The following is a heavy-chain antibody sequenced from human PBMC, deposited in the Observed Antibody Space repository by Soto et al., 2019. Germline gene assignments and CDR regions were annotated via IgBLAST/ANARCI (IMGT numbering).Heavy chain of an antibody. CDR1: VYSVSSNSAA. Sequence: SQSLSLTCVMSVYSVSSNSAAWNWIMQSPSRGLEWLGRTYYRSKWYNDYAVSVKSRITINPDTSKNQFSLQLNSVTPEDTAVYYCARDSEYSSSRGYSYGMQVWGQGTTVSVSS. CDR3: ARDSEYSSSRGYSYGMQV. V-gene: IGHV6-1*01. CDR2: TYYRSKWYN. D-gene: IGHD6-6*01. J-gene: IGHJ6*01.